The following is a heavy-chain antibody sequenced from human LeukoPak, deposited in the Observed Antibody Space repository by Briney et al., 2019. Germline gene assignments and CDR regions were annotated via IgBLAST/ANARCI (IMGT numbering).Heavy chain of an antibody. V-gene: IGHV4-34*01. CDR1: GYSISSGYY. Sequence: PSETLSLTXAVPGYSISSGYYWNWIRQPPGEGLEWIGEINHSGSTNYNPSLKSRVTISVDTSKNQLSLKVSSVTAADTAVYYCARGWFGELINYWGQGTLVTVSS. D-gene: IGHD3-10*01. J-gene: IGHJ4*02. CDR2: INHSGST. CDR3: ARGWFGELINY.